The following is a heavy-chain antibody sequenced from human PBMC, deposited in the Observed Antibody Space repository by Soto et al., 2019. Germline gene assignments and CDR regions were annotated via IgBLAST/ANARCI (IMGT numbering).Heavy chain of an antibody. CDR1: GYTFTSYD. CDR3: ARGVDAGVDV. V-gene: IGHV1-8*01. J-gene: IGHJ6*02. D-gene: IGHD1-1*01. CDR2: MSPNSGAT. Sequence: QVQLVQSGAEVTKPGASVKVSCKASGYTFTSYDINWVRQATGQGLEGMGWMSPNSGATGYAQKCQGRVTMTRDTSISTANMELSNLRSEDTAIYYCARGVDAGVDVWGQGSTVTVSS.